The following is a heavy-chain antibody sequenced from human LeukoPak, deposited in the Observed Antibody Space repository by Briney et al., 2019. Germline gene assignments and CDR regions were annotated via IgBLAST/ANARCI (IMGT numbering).Heavy chain of an antibody. D-gene: IGHD5-18*01. J-gene: IGHJ4*02. V-gene: IGHV3-23*01. CDR3: AKGTAMASS. CDR1: GFTFSRHG. Sequence: EWSVRLSCAGSGFTFSRHGMSWVRQAPGKGLEWVSGISDSGGSTYYADSVKGRFTISRDNSKNTVYLQMNSQRADDTAVYYCAKGTAMASSWGQGTLVTVPS. CDR2: ISDSGGST.